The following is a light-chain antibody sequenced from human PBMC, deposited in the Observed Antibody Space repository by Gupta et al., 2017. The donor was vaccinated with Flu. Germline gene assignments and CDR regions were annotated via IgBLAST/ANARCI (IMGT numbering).Light chain of an antibody. J-gene: IGLJ2*01. CDR3: CSYAGSFVV. CDR1: SSDVGGYNS. Sequence: QSALTQPRPVSGSPGQSVTISCSGTSSDVGGYNSVFWYQQQPGKAPKLMIYDVSKRPSGVPYRFHGAKSGNTASLTISGLQAEDEADYYCCSYAGSFVVFGGGTKLTVL. CDR2: DVS. V-gene: IGLV2-11*01.